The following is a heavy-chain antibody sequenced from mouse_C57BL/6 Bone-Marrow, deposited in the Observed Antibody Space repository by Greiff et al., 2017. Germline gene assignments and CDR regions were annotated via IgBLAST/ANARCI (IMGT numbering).Heavy chain of an antibody. V-gene: IGHV1-22*01. CDR3: ARFQYYGSSHWYFDV. CDR2: INPNNGGT. Sequence: LQQSGPELVKPGASVKMSCKASGYTFTDYNMHWVKQSHGKSLEWIGYINPNNGGTSYNQKFKGKATLTVNKSSSTAYMELRSLTSEDSAVYYCARFQYYGSSHWYFDVWGTGTTVTVSS. D-gene: IGHD1-1*01. J-gene: IGHJ1*03. CDR1: GYTFTDYN.